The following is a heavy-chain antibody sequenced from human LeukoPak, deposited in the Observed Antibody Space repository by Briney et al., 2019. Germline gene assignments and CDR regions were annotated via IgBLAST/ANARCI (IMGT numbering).Heavy chain of an antibody. Sequence: SETLSLTCAVSGGSISSSNWWSWVRQPPGKGLEWIGEIYHSGSTYYNPSLKSRVTISVDRSKNQFSLKLSSVTAADTAVYYCARDSGSYGPGAFDIWGQGTMVTVSS. CDR3: ARDSGSYGPGAFDI. D-gene: IGHD1-26*01. CDR1: GGSISSSNW. V-gene: IGHV4-4*02. J-gene: IGHJ3*02. CDR2: IYHSGST.